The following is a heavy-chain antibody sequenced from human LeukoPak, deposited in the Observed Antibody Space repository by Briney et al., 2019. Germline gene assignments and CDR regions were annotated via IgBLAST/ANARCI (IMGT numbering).Heavy chain of an antibody. J-gene: IGHJ5*02. Sequence: PGGSLRLSCAASGFTFSSYAMSWVRQAPGKGLEWVSAISGSGGSTYYADSLKGRLTISRDNSKNTLYLQMNSLRAEDTAVYYCARGGNSWYHSADHWGQGTLVTVSS. CDR1: GFTFSSYA. CDR3: ARGGNSWYHSADH. CDR2: ISGSGGST. D-gene: IGHD6-13*01. V-gene: IGHV3-23*01.